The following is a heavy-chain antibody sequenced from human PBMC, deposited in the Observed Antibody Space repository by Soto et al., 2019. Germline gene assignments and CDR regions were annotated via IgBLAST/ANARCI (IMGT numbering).Heavy chain of an antibody. Sequence: QVQLVESGGGVVQPGRSLRLSCAASGFTFSTYAMHWVRQAPGKGLEWVTIISYDGSNKYFADSVKGRFTISRDNSKNTVYLPMNSLRPEDTAVYYCARGSFGGYFEYWGQGTLVTVSS. CDR3: ARGSFGGYFEY. CDR2: ISYDGSNK. CDR1: GFTFSTYA. D-gene: IGHD3-16*01. J-gene: IGHJ4*02. V-gene: IGHV3-30*01.